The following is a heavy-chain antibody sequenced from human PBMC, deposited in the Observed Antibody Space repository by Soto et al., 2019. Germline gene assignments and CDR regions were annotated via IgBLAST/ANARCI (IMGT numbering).Heavy chain of an antibody. CDR3: TRVGSETYPFDY. D-gene: IGHD6-19*01. CDR2: IRNKPNNYAT. V-gene: IGHV3-73*02. CDR1: GFPFSDSA. Sequence: EVQLVESGGGLVQPGGSLKLSCAASGFPFSDSALHWVRQASGKGLEWVGRIRNKPNNYATTYAATVKGRFTISRDESKTTAYLQMNSLKSEDTAVSYCTRVGSETYPFDYWGQGTLVTVSS. J-gene: IGHJ4*02.